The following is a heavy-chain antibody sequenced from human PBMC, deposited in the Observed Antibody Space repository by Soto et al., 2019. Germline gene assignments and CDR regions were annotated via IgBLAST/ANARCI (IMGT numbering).Heavy chain of an antibody. D-gene: IGHD3-22*01. CDR1: GGSVSTGSYY. CDR3: ARHRVVTPDWFDP. CDR2: IYHSGSP. V-gene: IGHV4-61*01. J-gene: IGHJ5*02. Sequence: PSETLSLTCTVSGGSVSTGSYYWSWIRQPPGKGLEWIGYIYHSGSPNYNPSLKSRVPISVDTSKNQFSLKLSSVTDADTAVYYCARHRVVTPDWFDPWGQGTLVTVSS.